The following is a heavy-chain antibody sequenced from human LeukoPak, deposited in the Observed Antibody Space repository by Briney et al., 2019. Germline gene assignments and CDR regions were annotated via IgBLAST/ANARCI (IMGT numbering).Heavy chain of an antibody. CDR2: IYTSGST. V-gene: IGHV4-4*09. Sequence: SETLSLTCAVYGGSFSGYYWSWIRQPPGKGLEWIGYIYTSGSTNYNPSLKSRVTISVDTSKNQFSLKLSSVTAADTAVYYCARGTYYYDSSGYPPMDVWGKGTTVTVSS. D-gene: IGHD3-22*01. J-gene: IGHJ6*03. CDR1: GGSFSGYY. CDR3: ARGTYYYDSSGYPPMDV.